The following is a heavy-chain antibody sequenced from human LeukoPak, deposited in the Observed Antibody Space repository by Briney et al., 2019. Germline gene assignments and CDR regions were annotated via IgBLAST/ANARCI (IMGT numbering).Heavy chain of an antibody. Sequence: PGGSLRLSCAASGFTFINYAIHWVRQAPGKGLEWVAFRRYDGTNKYYADSVKGRFTISRDNSKNTLYLQMNSLRAEDTAVYYCAKDLSVDYWGQGTLVTVSS. CDR1: GFTFINYA. CDR3: AKDLSVDY. D-gene: IGHD2/OR15-2a*01. V-gene: IGHV3-30*02. CDR2: RRYDGTNK. J-gene: IGHJ4*02.